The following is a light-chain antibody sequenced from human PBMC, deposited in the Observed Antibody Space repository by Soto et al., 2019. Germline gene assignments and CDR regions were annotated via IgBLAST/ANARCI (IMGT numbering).Light chain of an antibody. CDR2: GAS. Sequence: EIVLTQSPGTLSLSPGERATLSCRASQSVSSSYLAWYQQKPGQAPRLLIYGASSRATTIPVRVSGSGSGTDFTLTISRLEAEDFAVYYCQQYGSSRWTFGQGTKVEIK. CDR3: QQYGSSRWT. CDR1: QSVSSSY. V-gene: IGKV3-20*01. J-gene: IGKJ1*01.